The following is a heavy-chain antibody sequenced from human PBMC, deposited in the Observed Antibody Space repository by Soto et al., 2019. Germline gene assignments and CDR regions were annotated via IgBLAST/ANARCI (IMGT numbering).Heavy chain of an antibody. V-gene: IGHV2-70*01. Sequence: GSGPTLVNPTQTLTLTCTFSGFSLSTSGMCVSWIRQPPGKALEWLALIDCDDDKYYSTSLKTRLTISKDTSKNQVVLTMTNMDPVDTATYYCARTTFSSGYPLGFNWFDPWGQGTLVTVSS. CDR1: GFSLSTSGMC. J-gene: IGHJ5*02. CDR2: IDCDDDK. CDR3: ARTTFSSGYPLGFNWFDP. D-gene: IGHD6-19*01.